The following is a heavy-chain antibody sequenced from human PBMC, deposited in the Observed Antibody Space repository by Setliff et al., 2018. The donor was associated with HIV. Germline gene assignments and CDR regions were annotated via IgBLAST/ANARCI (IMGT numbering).Heavy chain of an antibody. V-gene: IGHV1-24*01. CDR3: ATFYKLSGTTSFDF. D-gene: IGHD1-7*01. CDR1: GYTLSELS. Sequence: RASVKVSCKVSGYTLSELSIHWVRQCPGQGLEWMGGFHPEDGETVYAQKFQDRLTMTEDTSTGTAYMEVGSLTSDDTAVYFCATFYKLSGTTSFDFWGQGTLVTVSS. J-gene: IGHJ4*02. CDR2: FHPEDGET.